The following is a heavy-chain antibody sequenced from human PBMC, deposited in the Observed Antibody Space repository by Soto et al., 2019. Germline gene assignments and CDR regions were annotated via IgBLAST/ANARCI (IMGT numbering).Heavy chain of an antibody. D-gene: IGHD3-10*01. V-gene: IGHV3-33*01. CDR1: GFTFSSYG. Sequence: QVQLVESGGGVVQPGRSLRLSCAASGFTFSSYGMHWVRQAPGKGLDWVAVIWYDGSNKYYADSVKGRFTISRDNSKNTLYLQMNSLRAEDTGVYYCASCNYYGSGRTFDYWGQGTLVTVSS. CDR2: IWYDGSNK. CDR3: ASCNYYGSGRTFDY. J-gene: IGHJ4*02.